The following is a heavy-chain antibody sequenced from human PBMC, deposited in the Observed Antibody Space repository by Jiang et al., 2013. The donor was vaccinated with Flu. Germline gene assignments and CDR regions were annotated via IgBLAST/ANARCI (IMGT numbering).Heavy chain of an antibody. CDR3: ASAHSDYGDYDGRKGGMDV. CDR1: GFTFSSYA. Sequence: VQLLESGGGLVQPGGSLRLSCAASGFTFSSYAMSWVRQAPGKGLEWVANIKQDGSEKYYVDSVKGRFTISRDNAKNSLYLQMNSLRAEDTAVYCCASAHSDYGDYDGRKGGMDVWGQGTTVTVSS. J-gene: IGHJ6*02. D-gene: IGHD4-17*01. V-gene: IGHV3-7*03. CDR2: IKQDGSEK.